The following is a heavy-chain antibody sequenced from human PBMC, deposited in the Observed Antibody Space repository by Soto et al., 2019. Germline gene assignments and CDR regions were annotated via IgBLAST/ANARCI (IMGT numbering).Heavy chain of an antibody. Sequence: PGGSLRLSCAASGFTFKNYNMNWVRQVPGKGLEWVSHISIGGRSIDYADSVKGRFTISRDNAKNSLYLQMNSLRAEDTAVYYCARDPSIVLVPAATYYYYYYGMDVWGQGTTVTVSS. CDR2: ISIGGRSI. CDR3: ARDPSIVLVPAATYYYYYYGMDV. V-gene: IGHV3-48*04. CDR1: GFTFKNYN. J-gene: IGHJ6*02. D-gene: IGHD2-2*01.